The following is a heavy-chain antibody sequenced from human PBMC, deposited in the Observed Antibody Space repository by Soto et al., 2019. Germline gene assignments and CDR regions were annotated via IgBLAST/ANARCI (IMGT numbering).Heavy chain of an antibody. CDR2: IYYIGST. D-gene: IGHD2-2*01. CDR3: ARGLRRQLLNWFDP. V-gene: IGHV4-59*01. Sequence: KTWETLFLTCTVSGGSISGYCWSWIRQPPGKGLEWIGYIYYIGSTNYNPSLKSRVTISVDTSKNQFSLKLSSVTAADTAVYYCARGLRRQLLNWFDPWGQGTLVTVSS. J-gene: IGHJ5*02. CDR1: GGSISGYC.